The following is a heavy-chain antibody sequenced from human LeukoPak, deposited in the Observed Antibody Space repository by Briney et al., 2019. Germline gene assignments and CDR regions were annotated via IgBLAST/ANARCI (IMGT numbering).Heavy chain of an antibody. CDR2: IGSSGSTL. D-gene: IGHD4-17*01. Sequence: GGSLRLSCAASGFSFSSYEMNWVRQAPGKGLEWVSYIGSSGSTLYYADSVKGRFTISRDNAKNSMYLQMNSQREADTSVSYYGANNLVYADSPDAFDIWGQGTMVTVSS. CDR3: GANNLVYADSPDAFDI. V-gene: IGHV3-48*03. J-gene: IGHJ3*02. CDR1: GFSFSSYE.